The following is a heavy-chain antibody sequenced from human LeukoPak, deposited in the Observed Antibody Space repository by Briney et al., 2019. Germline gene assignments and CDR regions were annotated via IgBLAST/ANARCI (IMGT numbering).Heavy chain of an antibody. Sequence: GGSLRLSCAASGFTFSSYGMHWVRQAPGKGLELVAVIWYDGSNKYYADSVKGRFTISRDNSKNTLYLQMNSLRAEDTAVYYCARDGISSSWYIDWFDPWGQGTLVTVSS. J-gene: IGHJ5*02. CDR2: IWYDGSNK. V-gene: IGHV3-33*01. CDR1: GFTFSSYG. D-gene: IGHD6-13*01. CDR3: ARDGISSSWYIDWFDP.